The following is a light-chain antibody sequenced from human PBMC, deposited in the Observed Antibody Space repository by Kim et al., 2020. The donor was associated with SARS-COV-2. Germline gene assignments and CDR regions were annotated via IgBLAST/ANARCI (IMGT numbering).Light chain of an antibody. CDR1: QGISCF. Sequence: PSLGGSVTIAWRATQGISCFLTLYQQPPETATKLLIYASSTFQSGVPTWCSGGTSGTVFSLTISSLHHEDFTTYYCQQLNNYPLTFGGGTKVDIK. J-gene: IGKJ4*01. CDR3: QQLNNYPLT. V-gene: IGKV1-9*01. CDR2: ASS.